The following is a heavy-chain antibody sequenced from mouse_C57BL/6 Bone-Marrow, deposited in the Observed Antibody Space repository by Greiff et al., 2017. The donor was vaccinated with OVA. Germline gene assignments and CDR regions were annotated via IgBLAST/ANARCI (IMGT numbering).Heavy chain of an antibody. CDR3: ASRYYGSSWGFAY. CDR1: GYTFTSYW. V-gene: IGHV1-55*01. J-gene: IGHJ3*01. Sequence: QVQLQQPGAELVKPGASVKMSCKASGYTFTSYWITWVKQRPGQGLEWIGDIYPGSGSTNYNEKFKSKATLTVDTSSSTSYMQLSSLTSEDSAVYYCASRYYGSSWGFAYWGQGTLVTVSA. D-gene: IGHD1-1*01. CDR2: IYPGSGST.